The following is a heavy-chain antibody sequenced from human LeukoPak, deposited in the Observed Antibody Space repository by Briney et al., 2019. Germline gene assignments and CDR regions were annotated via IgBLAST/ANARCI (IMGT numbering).Heavy chain of an antibody. J-gene: IGHJ5*02. CDR3: ARDTNYGSGSYCDH. CDR1: GYTFTSYY. V-gene: IGHV1-46*04. CDR2: INPSGGST. Sequence: ASVKVSCKTSGYTFTSYYMHWVRQAPGQGLEWMGIINPSGGSTTYAQKLQGRVTMTRDMTTSTVYMELSSLRSEDTAVYYCARDTNYGSGSYCDHWGQGTLVTVSS. D-gene: IGHD3-10*01.